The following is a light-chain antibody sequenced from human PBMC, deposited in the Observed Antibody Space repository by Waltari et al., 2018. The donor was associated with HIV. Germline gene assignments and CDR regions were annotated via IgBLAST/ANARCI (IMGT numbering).Light chain of an antibody. CDR2: GAS. CDR3: QQYGSSLVT. J-gene: IGKJ4*01. CDR1: QSVSSSY. Sequence: EIVLTQSPGTLSLSPGERATIPCRASQSVSSSYLAWYQQKRGQAPRLIIYGASSRATDIPDRFSGSGSGTDFTLTISRLEPEDFAVYYCQQYGSSLVTFGGGTKVEIK. V-gene: IGKV3-20*01.